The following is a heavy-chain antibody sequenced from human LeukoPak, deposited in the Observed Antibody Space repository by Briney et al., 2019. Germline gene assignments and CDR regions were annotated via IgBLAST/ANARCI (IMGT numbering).Heavy chain of an antibody. CDR2: IYSGGST. Sequence: GGSLRLSCAASGFTVSSNYMSWVRQAPGKGLEWVSVIYSGGSTYYADSVKGRFTISRDNSKNTLYLQMNSLRAEDTAVYYCARDLVIGRMMGDYWGQGTLVTVSS. V-gene: IGHV3-66*01. J-gene: IGHJ4*02. D-gene: IGHD2/OR15-2a*01. CDR3: ARDLVIGRMMGDY. CDR1: GFTVSSNY.